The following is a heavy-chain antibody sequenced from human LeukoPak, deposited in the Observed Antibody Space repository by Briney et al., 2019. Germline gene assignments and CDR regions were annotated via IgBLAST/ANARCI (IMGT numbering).Heavy chain of an antibody. CDR1: GFTFSSYW. D-gene: IGHD3-3*01. Sequence: GGSLRLSCAASGFTFSSYWMSWVRQAPGKGLEWVVIIKQDGSEKYYVDSVKGRFTISRDNAKNSLYLQMNSLRAEDTAVYYCARDHGYDLWSGYLDWGQGALVTVSS. J-gene: IGHJ4*02. V-gene: IGHV3-7*03. CDR3: ARDHGYDLWSGYLD. CDR2: IKQDGSEK.